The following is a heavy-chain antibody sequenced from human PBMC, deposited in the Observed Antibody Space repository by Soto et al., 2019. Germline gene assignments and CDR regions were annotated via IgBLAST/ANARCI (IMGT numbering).Heavy chain of an antibody. CDR1: GTIFSSYT. V-gene: IGHV1-69*08. J-gene: IGHJ6*02. CDR2: IIPILGET. Sequence: QVQLVQSGAAVKKPGSSVRVSCKASGTIFSSYTISWVRQAPGQGLEWMGRIIPILGETNSAQKFQGRVTLTADKSTNKAYMELNSLRLEDTALYYCARGLGGRMDDWGQGTTVTVSS. CDR3: ARGLGGRMDD. D-gene: IGHD3-16*01.